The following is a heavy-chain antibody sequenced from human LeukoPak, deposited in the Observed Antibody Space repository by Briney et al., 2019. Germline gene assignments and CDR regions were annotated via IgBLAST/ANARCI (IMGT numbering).Heavy chain of an antibody. D-gene: IGHD3-9*01. CDR3: AKWGDYDILTGYYVPDY. CDR2: ISGSGGST. J-gene: IGHJ4*02. Sequence: GGSLRLSCAASGFTFSSYAMSWVRQAPGKGLEWVSAISGSGGSTYYADSVKGRFTTSRDNSKNTLYLQVNSLRAEDTAVYYCAKWGDYDILTGYYVPDYWGQGTLVTVSS. V-gene: IGHV3-23*01. CDR1: GFTFSSYA.